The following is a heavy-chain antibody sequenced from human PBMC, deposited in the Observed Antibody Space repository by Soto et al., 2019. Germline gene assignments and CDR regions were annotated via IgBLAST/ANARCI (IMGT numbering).Heavy chain of an antibody. CDR3: AKRTKERYGSGSPCDY. CDR1: GFTFSSYA. V-gene: IGHV3-23*01. Sequence: GESLKISCAASGFTFSSYAMSWVRQAPGKGLEWVSAISGSGGSTYYADSVKGRFTISRDNSKNTLYLQMNSLRAEDTAVYYCAKRTKERYGSGSPCDYWGQGTLVTVSS. J-gene: IGHJ4*02. CDR2: ISGSGGST. D-gene: IGHD3-10*01.